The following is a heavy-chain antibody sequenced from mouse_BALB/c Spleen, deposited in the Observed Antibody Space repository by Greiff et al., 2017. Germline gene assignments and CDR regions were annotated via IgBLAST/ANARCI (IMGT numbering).Heavy chain of an antibody. CDR3: ARSDGYYGYWYFDV. CDR2: ISYSGST. J-gene: IGHJ1*01. CDR1: GDSITSGY. V-gene: IGHV3-8*02. Sequence: EVKLMESGPSLVKPSQTLSLTCSVTGDSITSGYWNWIRKFPGNKLEYMGYISYSGSTYYNPSLKSRISITRDTSKNQYYLQLNSVTTEDTATYYCARSDGYYGYWYFDVWGAGTTVTVSS. D-gene: IGHD2-3*01.